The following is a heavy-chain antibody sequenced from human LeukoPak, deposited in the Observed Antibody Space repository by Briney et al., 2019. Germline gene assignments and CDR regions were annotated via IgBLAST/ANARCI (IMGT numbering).Heavy chain of an antibody. V-gene: IGHV3-33*01. CDR1: GFIFSSYG. J-gene: IGHJ4*02. Sequence: GGSLRLSCAASGFIFSSYGMHWVRQAPGKGLEWVAVIWYDGSNKYYADSVKGRFTISRDNSKNTLYLQMNSLRAEDTAVYYCARDQGSYYLDYWGQGTLVTVSS. D-gene: IGHD1-26*01. CDR3: ARDQGSYYLDY. CDR2: IWYDGSNK.